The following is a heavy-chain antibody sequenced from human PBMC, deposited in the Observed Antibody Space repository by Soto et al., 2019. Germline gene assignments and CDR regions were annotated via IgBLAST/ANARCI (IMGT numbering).Heavy chain of an antibody. D-gene: IGHD3-22*01. V-gene: IGHV1-46*01. Sequence: ASVKVSCKASGYTFTSYYMHWVRQAPGQGLEWMGIINPSGGSTSYAQKFQGRVTMTRDKSITTAYLQWGRLKASDTAIYYCARRGPYYDDGSGYYAVDVWGQGTAVTVSS. CDR1: GYTFTSYY. CDR3: ARRGPYYDDGSGYYAVDV. J-gene: IGHJ6*01. CDR2: INPSGGST.